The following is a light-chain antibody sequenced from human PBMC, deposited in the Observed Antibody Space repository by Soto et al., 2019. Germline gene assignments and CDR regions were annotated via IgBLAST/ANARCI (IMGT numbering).Light chain of an antibody. J-gene: IGKJ3*01. CDR2: GAS. CDR1: QSVGSY. V-gene: IGKV3-15*01. CDR3: HQYNVWPPG. Sequence: EIVMTQSPDTLSVSAGEGATLSCGASQSVGSYLAWYQQKPGQAPRLLISGASTRATGIPARVSGSGSGTEFTLTITSLQAEDFAVYYCHQYNVWPPGVGPRIKVDIK.